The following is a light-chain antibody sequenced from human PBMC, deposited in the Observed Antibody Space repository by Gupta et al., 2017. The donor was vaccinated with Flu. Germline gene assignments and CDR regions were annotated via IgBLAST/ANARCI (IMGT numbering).Light chain of an antibody. CDR3: QQYNTYRT. V-gene: IGKV1-5*03. CDR2: KSS. CDR1: QSISTW. J-gene: IGKJ1*01. Sequence: PSTLSAFVGDRVTITCRASQSISTWLAWYQQKPGKAPKLLIYKSSTLESGVPSRFSGSGSGTEFTLTITSLQPDDVATYYCQQYNTYRTFGQGTKVEIK.